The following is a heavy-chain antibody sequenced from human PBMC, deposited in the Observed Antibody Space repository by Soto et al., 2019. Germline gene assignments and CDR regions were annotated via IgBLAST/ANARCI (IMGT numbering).Heavy chain of an antibody. V-gene: IGHV3-21*01. CDR2: ISSRSDI. D-gene: IGHD2-2*02. J-gene: IGHJ6*02. CDR3: AREYTAWPLAYGLDV. Sequence: PGGSLRLSCVGSGFTFSTYSINWVRQAPGKGLEWASSISSRSDIYYADSVKGRFTISRDNAKNSVSLQMNSLRAEDTAVYYCAREYTAWPLAYGLDVWGQGTTGTV. CDR1: GFTFSTYS.